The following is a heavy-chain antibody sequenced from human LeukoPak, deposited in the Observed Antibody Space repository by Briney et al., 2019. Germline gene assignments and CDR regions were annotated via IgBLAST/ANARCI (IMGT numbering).Heavy chain of an antibody. CDR3: TRIVDTAMATAGY. CDR1: GFTFSGSA. J-gene: IGHJ4*02. CDR2: IRSKANSYAT. Sequence: PGGSLRLSCAASGFTFSGSAMHWVRQASGKGLEWVGRIRSKANSYATAYAASVKGRFTISRDDSKNTAYLQMNSLKTEDTAVYYCTRIVDTAMATAGYWGQGTLVTVSS. D-gene: IGHD5-18*01. V-gene: IGHV3-73*01.